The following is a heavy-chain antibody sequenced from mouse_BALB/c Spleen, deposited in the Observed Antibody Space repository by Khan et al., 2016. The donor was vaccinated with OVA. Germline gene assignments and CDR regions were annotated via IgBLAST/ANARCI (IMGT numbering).Heavy chain of an antibody. CDR3: ARLEDI. CDR1: GFSLNSYG. CDR2: IWAGGST. J-gene: IGHJ2*01. V-gene: IGHV2-9*02. Sequence: VQLKESGPGLVAPSQSLSITCTVSGFSLNSYGVHWVRQPPGKGLEWLGVIWAGGSTNYNSALMSRLSISKDNSKSQVFLKMNSLQTDDTARYYCARLEDIWGLGTTLTVSS. D-gene: IGHD1-3*01.